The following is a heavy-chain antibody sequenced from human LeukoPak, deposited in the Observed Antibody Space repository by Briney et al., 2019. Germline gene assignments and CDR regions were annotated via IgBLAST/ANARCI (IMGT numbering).Heavy chain of an antibody. V-gene: IGHV1-46*01. CDR1: GSTFSNSY. J-gene: IGHJ4*02. D-gene: IGHD3-16*01. Sequence: ASVKVSFKASGSTFSNSYFHWVRQAAGQGLEWMAIINPSVDGTNYPRTFQDRLTKTSDTSTSTVYMELSSLRSEDTAVYYCASGPPVRLGELDYWGQGTLVTVSS. CDR3: ASGPPVRLGELDY. CDR2: INPSVDGT.